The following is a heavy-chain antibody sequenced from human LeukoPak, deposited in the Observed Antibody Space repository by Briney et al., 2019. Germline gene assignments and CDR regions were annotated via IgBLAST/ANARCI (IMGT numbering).Heavy chain of an antibody. CDR2: ISYDGSDK. D-gene: IGHD6-13*01. CDR1: GFPFSSFS. CDR3: ARAPAAAGFDS. V-gene: IGHV3-30*04. Sequence: PGGSLRLSCAGSGFTSGFPFSSFSMHWVRQAPGKGLEWVSVISYDGSDKQYADSVRGRFTISRDNSKSTVFLQMNGLTVEDTAIYYCARAPAAAGFDSWGQGTLVTVSS. J-gene: IGHJ4*02.